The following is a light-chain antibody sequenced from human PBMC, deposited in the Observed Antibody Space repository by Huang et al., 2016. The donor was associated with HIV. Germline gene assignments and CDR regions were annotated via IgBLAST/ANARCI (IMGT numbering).Light chain of an antibody. CDR2: DVS. CDR3: MQSVHLRT. Sequence: IVMTQTPLSLSVTPGQPATISCKSNQSLLLGDGKTFLYWYLQRAGQSPQPLIYDVSRPFLGVPDRGSGSGSGTDFTLKISRVEAGDVGIYYCMQSVHLRTFGQGTKLEIK. J-gene: IGKJ2*02. V-gene: IGKV2-29*02. CDR1: QSLLLGDGKTF.